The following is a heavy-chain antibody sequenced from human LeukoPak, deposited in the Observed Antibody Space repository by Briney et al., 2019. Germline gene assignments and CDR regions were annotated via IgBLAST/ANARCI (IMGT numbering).Heavy chain of an antibody. Sequence: SVKVACKASGYTFTSYYMHWVRQAPGQGLEWMGGIIPIFGTANYAQKFQGRVTITADESTSTAYMELSSLRSEDTAVYYCARANPEYYFDYWGQGTLVTVSS. J-gene: IGHJ4*02. V-gene: IGHV1-69*13. CDR3: ARANPEYYFDY. CDR2: IIPIFGTA. D-gene: IGHD1-14*01. CDR1: GYTFTSYY.